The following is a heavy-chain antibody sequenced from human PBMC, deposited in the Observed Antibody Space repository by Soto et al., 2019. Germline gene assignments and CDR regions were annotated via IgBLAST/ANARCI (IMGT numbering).Heavy chain of an antibody. D-gene: IGHD6-13*01. CDR2: IIPIFGTA. V-gene: IGHV1-69*12. J-gene: IGHJ6*02. CDR3: ARDWARYSSSQPFGFMDV. CDR1: GGTFSSYA. Sequence: QVQLVQSGAAVKKPGSWVKVSCKASGGTFSSYAISWVGQAPGQGLEWMGGIIPIFGTANYAQKFQGRVTITADESTSTAYMELSSLRSEDTAVYYCARDWARYSSSQPFGFMDVWGQGTTVTVSS.